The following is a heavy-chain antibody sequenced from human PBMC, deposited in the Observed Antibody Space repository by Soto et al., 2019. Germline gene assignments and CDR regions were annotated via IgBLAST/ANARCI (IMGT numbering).Heavy chain of an antibody. V-gene: IGHV3-48*01. Sequence: EVQLVESGGGLVQPGGSLRLSCAASGFTFSSYSMNWVRQAPGKGLEWVSYISSSSSTIYYADSVKGRFTISRDNAKNSLYRQLNSLRAEDTAVYYCARDLDGSWSYHQNFWGQGTLVTVSS. CDR1: GFTFSSYS. CDR2: ISSSSSTI. J-gene: IGHJ4*02. CDR3: ARDLDGSWSYHQNF. D-gene: IGHD3-10*01.